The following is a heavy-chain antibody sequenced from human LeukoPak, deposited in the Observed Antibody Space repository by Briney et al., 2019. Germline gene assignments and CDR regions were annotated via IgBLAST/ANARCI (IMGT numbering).Heavy chain of an antibody. CDR2: ISSSSSYI. CDR3: ARVASIAARPVFDY. V-gene: IGHV3-21*01. CDR1: GFIFSSYS. J-gene: IGHJ4*02. Sequence: GGSLRLSCAASGFIFSSYSMNWVRQAPGKGLEWVSSISSSSSYIYYADSVKGRFTISRDNAKNSLYLQMNSLRAEDTAVYYCARVASIAARPVFDYWGQGTLVTVSS. D-gene: IGHD6-6*01.